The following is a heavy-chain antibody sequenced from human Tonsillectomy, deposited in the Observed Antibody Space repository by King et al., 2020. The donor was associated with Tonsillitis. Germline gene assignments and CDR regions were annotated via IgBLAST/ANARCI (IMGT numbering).Heavy chain of an antibody. CDR2: IYYSGST. J-gene: IGHJ4*02. D-gene: IGHD3-22*01. V-gene: IGHV4-59*01. Sequence: VQLQESGPGLVKPSETLSLTCTVSVGSISSYYWSWIRQPPGKGLEWSGYIYYSGSTNYNPPLKSRVTISVDTSTNQFSLKLSSVTAADTAVYYCARAGDYYDSSGYYGSYYFDYWGQGTLVTVSS. CDR3: ARAGDYYDSSGYYGSYYFDY. CDR1: VGSISSYY.